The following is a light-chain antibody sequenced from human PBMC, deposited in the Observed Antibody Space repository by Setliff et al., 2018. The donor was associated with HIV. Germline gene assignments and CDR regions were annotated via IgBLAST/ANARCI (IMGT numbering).Light chain of an antibody. CDR2: DVT. J-gene: IGLJ1*01. Sequence: QSVLTQPASVSGSPGQSITVSCTGTSSDIGAFDFVSWYRQHPGKAPELMIYDVTNRPSGVSHRFSGSKSGNTASLTISGLQAEDKADYYCASYANSDVFIFGSGTKV. V-gene: IGLV2-14*03. CDR1: SSDIGAFDF. CDR3: ASYANSDVFI.